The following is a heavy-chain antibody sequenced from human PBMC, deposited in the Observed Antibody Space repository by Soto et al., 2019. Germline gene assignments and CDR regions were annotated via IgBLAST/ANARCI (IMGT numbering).Heavy chain of an antibody. CDR3: ASGRKSQLHV. Sequence: GSLRLSCAASGFTFSSDWMHWVRQAPGKGLVWVSRINSDGSSTSYADSVKGRFTISRDNAKNTLYVQMNSLRAEDTAVYYCASGRKSQLHVWGQGTTGTSP. D-gene: IGHD2-2*01. V-gene: IGHV3-74*01. CDR1: GFTFSSDW. J-gene: IGHJ6*02. CDR2: INSDGSST.